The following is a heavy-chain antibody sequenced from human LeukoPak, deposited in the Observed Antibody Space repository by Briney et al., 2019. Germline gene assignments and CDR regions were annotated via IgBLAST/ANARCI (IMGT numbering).Heavy chain of an antibody. D-gene: IGHD2-2*01. J-gene: IGHJ5*02. CDR3: ARYARRYWFDP. CDR2: IYYSGST. V-gene: IGHV4-39*01. Sequence: PSETLSLTCTVSGGSISSSSYYWGWIRQPPGKGLEWFGSIYYSGSTYYNPSLKSRVTISVDTSKNQFSLKLSSVTAADTAVYYCARYARRYWFDPWGQGTLVTVSS. CDR1: GGSISSSSYY.